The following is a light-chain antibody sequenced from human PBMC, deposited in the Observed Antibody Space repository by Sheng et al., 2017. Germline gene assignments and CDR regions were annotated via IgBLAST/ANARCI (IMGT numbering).Light chain of an antibody. CDR1: QSVGSN. V-gene: IGKV3-15*01. Sequence: DIVMTQSPATLSVSPGERATLSCRASQSVGSNLAWYQQKPGQAPRLLISGASTRVTGIPARFSGSGSGTEFTPTISSLQSEDFAVYYCQQYKNWPLPLTFGGGTKVEIK. CDR2: GAS. CDR3: QQYKNWPLPLT. J-gene: IGKJ4*01.